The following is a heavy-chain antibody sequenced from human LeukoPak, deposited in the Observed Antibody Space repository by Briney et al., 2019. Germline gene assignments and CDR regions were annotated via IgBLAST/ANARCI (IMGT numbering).Heavy chain of an antibody. CDR1: GGSISSSSYY. Sequence: SETLSLTCTVSGGSISSSSYYWGWIRQPPGKGLEWIGSIYYSGSTYYNPSLKSRVTISVDTSKNQFSLKLSSVTAADTAVYYCARRLYSSGYSAMEDAFDIWGQGTMVTVSS. CDR3: ARRLYSSGYSAMEDAFDI. V-gene: IGHV4-39*07. D-gene: IGHD3-22*01. CDR2: IYYSGST. J-gene: IGHJ3*02.